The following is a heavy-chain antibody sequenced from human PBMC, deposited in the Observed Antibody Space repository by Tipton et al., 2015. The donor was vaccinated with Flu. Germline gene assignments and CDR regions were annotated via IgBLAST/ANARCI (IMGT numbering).Heavy chain of an antibody. CDR2: INDNGHST. J-gene: IGHJ4*02. CDR3: ARGNLGSGIWGSSYAY. Sequence: SLRLSCAASGFTLSTYAMHWVRQAPGKGLEYVSGINDNGHSTFYADSVKGRFTIFRDNSKNTLYLQMGSLTVDDMGVYYCARGNLGSGIWGSSYAYWGRGPLVTVSS. CDR1: GFTLSTYA. D-gene: IGHD3-10*01. V-gene: IGHV3-64*02.